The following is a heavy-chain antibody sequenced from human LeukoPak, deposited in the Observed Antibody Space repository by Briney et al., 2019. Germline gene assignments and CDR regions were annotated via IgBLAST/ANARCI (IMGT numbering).Heavy chain of an antibody. Sequence: GGSLRLSCATSGFTFSSYGMNWVRQAPGKGLEWLASIRSDNSDTYYADSVKGRFTISRDNAKNSLYLQMNSLRAEDTAVYYCARDKQVVVGATTAYDYWGQGTLVTVSS. V-gene: IGHV3-30*02. CDR3: ARDKQVVVGATTAYDY. CDR1: GFTFSSYG. CDR2: IRSDNSDT. J-gene: IGHJ4*02. D-gene: IGHD1-26*01.